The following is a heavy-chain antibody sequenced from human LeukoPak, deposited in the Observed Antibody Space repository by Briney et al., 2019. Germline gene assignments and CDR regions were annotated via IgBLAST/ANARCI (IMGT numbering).Heavy chain of an antibody. CDR1: GFTFSSYE. CDR3: ARDVRDVSYYYYYYYMDV. J-gene: IGHJ6*03. CDR2: IYYSGST. D-gene: IGHD3-16*01. V-gene: IGHV4-39*07. Sequence: LRLSCAASGFTFSSYEMNWVRQAPGRGLEWIGSIYYSGSTYYNPSLKSRVTISVDTSKNQFSLKLSSVTAADTAVYYCARDVRDVSYYYYYYYMDVWGKGTTVTVSS.